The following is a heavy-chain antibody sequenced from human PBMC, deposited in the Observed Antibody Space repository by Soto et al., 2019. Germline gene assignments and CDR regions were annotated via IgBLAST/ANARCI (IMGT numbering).Heavy chain of an antibody. CDR2: INHSGST. Sequence: SETLSLTCAVYCGSFSGYYWSWIRQPPGKGLEWIGEINHSGSTNYNPSLKSRVTISVDTSKNQFSLKLSSVTAADTAVYYCAGNSGSYYDAGDICGQGKMVTVSS. J-gene: IGHJ3*02. D-gene: IGHD1-26*01. CDR3: AGNSGSYYDAGDI. CDR1: CGSFSGYY. V-gene: IGHV4-34*01.